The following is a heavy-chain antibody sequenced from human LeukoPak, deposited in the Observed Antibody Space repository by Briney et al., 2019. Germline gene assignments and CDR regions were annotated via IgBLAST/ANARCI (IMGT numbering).Heavy chain of an antibody. CDR2: IYYSGST. CDR1: GGSITSGGYY. Sequence: SETLSLTCTVSGGSITSGGYYWSWIRQHPGKGLEWIGYIYYSGSTYYNPSLKGRVTISVDTSKNQFSLKLTSVTAADTAVYYCATYSSNWIAFDIWGQGTMVTVSS. J-gene: IGHJ3*02. V-gene: IGHV4-31*03. CDR3: ATYSSNWIAFDI. D-gene: IGHD6-13*01.